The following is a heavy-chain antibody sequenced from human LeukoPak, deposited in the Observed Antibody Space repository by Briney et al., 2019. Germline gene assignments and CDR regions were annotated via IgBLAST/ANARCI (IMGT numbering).Heavy chain of an antibody. Sequence: PGRFLRLSCAASGFTFDDYAMHWVRQAPGKGLEWVSGISWNSGSIGYADSVKGRFTISRDNAKNSLYLQMNSLRAEDTALYYCARERQQLRYFDYWGQGTLVTVSS. D-gene: IGHD6-13*01. J-gene: IGHJ4*02. V-gene: IGHV3-9*01. CDR3: ARERQQLRYFDY. CDR1: GFTFDDYA. CDR2: ISWNSGSI.